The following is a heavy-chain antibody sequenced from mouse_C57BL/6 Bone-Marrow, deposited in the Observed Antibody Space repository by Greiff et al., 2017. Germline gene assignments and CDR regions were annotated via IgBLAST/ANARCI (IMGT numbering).Heavy chain of an antibody. CDR1: GYTFTSYW. CDR3: ARRGYGNVDY. Sequence: QVQLQQPGAELVMPGASVKLSCKASGYTFTSYWMHWVKQRPGQGLEWIGEIDPSDSYTNYNQKFKGKSTLTVDKSSSTAYMQLSSLTSEDSAVYYCARRGYGNVDYWGQGTTLTVSS. D-gene: IGHD2-10*02. V-gene: IGHV1-69*01. CDR2: IDPSDSYT. J-gene: IGHJ2*01.